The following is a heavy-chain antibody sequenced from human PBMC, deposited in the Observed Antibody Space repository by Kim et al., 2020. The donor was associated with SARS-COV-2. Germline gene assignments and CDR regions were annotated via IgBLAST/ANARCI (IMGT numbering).Heavy chain of an antibody. D-gene: IGHD2-15*01. Sequence: GGSLRLSCAASGFTFSNYALHWVRQAPGKGLEWVSVISYAGTNTYYADSVKGRFTISRDNSKNTVYLQMNSLRPDDTAVYYCAKGGGCRLNVLDYWGQGT. CDR2: ISYAGTNT. CDR3: AKGGGCRLNVLDY. V-gene: IGHV3-30-3*01. J-gene: IGHJ4*02. CDR1: GFTFSNYA.